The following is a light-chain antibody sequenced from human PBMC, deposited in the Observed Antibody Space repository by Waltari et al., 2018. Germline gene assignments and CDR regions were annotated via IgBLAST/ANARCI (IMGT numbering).Light chain of an antibody. CDR3: QQYYRSRT. Sequence: DIVMTQSPDSLAVSLGERATITCKSSQSVLYNSNGKNYLAWYQQKPGQPPKLLIYWASTRQSWVPDRFSGSGSGTDFTLTINSLQAEDVAVYYCQQYYRSRTFGQGTKVEIK. CDR1: QSVLYNSNGKNY. CDR2: WAS. J-gene: IGKJ1*01. V-gene: IGKV4-1*01.